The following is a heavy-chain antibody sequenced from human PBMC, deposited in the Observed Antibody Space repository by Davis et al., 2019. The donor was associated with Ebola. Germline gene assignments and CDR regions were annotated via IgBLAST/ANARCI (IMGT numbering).Heavy chain of an antibody. J-gene: IGHJ4*02. D-gene: IGHD6-19*01. CDR2: ISSSSSYT. CDR1: GFTFSDYY. Sequence: GESLKISCAASGFTFSDYYMSWIRQAPGKGLEWVSYISSSSSYTNYADSVKGRFTISRDNAKNSLYLQMNSLRAEDTAVYYCARDGVKQWLGYFDYWGQGTLVTVSS. V-gene: IGHV3-11*06. CDR3: ARDGVKQWLGYFDY.